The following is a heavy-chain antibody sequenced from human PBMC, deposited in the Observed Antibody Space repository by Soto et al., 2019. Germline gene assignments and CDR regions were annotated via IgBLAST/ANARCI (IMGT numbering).Heavy chain of an antibody. CDR2: IIPIFGTA. J-gene: IGHJ6*02. CDR1: GGTFSSYA. CDR3: ARVRVAGTRYYYYGMDV. D-gene: IGHD6-19*01. V-gene: IGHV1-69*13. Sequence: AASVKVSCKASGGTFSSYAISWVRQAPGQGLEWMGGIIPIFGTANYAQKFQGRVTITADESTSTAYMEPSSLRSEDTAVYYCARVRVAGTRYYYYGMDVWGQGTTVTVSS.